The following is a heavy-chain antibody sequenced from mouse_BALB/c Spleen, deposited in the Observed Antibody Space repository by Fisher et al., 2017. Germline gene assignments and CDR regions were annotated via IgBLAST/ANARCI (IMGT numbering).Heavy chain of an antibody. J-gene: IGHJ4*01. V-gene: IGHV5-9*04. D-gene: IGHD2-1*01. Sequence: RFTISRDNAKNTLYLQMSSLRSEDTAMYYCARRDFPHGNDAMDYWGQGTSVTVSS. CDR3: ARRDFPHGNDAMDY.